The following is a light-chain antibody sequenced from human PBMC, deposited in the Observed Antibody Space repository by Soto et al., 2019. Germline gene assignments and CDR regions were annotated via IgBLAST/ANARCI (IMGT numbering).Light chain of an antibody. J-gene: IGLJ2*01. CDR2: SNN. V-gene: IGLV1-44*01. CDR1: TSNIGRNY. Sequence: QSVLTQPYSASGTPGQRVTFSCSGNTSNIGRNYVCWYQQFPGAAPKLLIYSNNQRPSGVPDRFSGSKSGTSASLAISGLQSEDEADYYCAAWDDSLNGPVFGGGTKVTVL. CDR3: AAWDDSLNGPV.